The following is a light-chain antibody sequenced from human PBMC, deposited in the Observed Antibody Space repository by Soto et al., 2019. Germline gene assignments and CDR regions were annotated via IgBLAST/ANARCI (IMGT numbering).Light chain of an antibody. V-gene: IGKV1-5*01. CDR1: QTISSR. J-gene: IGKJ1*01. CDR3: QQYSSYPLT. Sequence: DIQMTQSPSTLSASVGDRVTITCRASQTISSRLAWYKQKPGTPPRLLIYDASILESGVEARFSGSASGTDFTLNISSLQPDDFATYYCQQYSSYPLTFGQGTTVEIK. CDR2: DAS.